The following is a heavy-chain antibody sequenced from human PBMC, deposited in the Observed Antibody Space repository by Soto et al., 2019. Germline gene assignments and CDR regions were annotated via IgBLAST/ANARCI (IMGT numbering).Heavy chain of an antibody. V-gene: IGHV3-23*01. Sequence: ETLSLTCAVYGGTFSGYYWSWVRQPPGKGLEWVSALDAGGANTLYADSVKGRFTISRDNSKNTLYLQMSSLRAEDTALYYCARGPVATIPPRLDSWGQGTLVTVSS. J-gene: IGHJ4*02. CDR3: ARGPVATIPPRLDS. CDR2: LDAGGANT. D-gene: IGHD5-12*01. CDR1: GGTFSGYY.